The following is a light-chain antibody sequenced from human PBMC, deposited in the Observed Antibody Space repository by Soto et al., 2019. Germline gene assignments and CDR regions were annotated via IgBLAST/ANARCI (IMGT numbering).Light chain of an antibody. CDR2: WAS. J-gene: IGKJ1*01. CDR1: QSVLYSSNNKNY. Sequence: DIVLTQSPDSLAVSLGERATINCKSSQSVLYSSNNKNYLGWYQHKPGQPPKMLISWASTRESGVPDRFSGRGSGTDFTLTISSLQAEDVAVYYCQQYHSSPTTFGQGTKVEIK. CDR3: QQYHSSPTT. V-gene: IGKV4-1*01.